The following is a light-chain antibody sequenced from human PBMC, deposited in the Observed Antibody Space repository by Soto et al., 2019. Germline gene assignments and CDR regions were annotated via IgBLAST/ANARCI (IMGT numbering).Light chain of an antibody. V-gene: IGLV1-47*01. CDR3: AAWDDSLSGYV. CDR2: RNS. CDR1: SSNIESNY. J-gene: IGLJ1*01. Sequence: QSVLTQPPSASGTPGQKDTISCSGSSSNIESNYVYWYQHLPGTAPKLLIYRNSQRPSGVPDRFSGSKSGTSASLAISGLRSEDEADYYCAAWDDSLSGYVFGTGTKLTVL.